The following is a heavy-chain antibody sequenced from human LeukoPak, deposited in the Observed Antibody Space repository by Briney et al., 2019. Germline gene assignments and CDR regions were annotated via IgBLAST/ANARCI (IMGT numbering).Heavy chain of an antibody. Sequence: GGSLRLSCAASGFTFSSYSMNWVRQAPGKGLEWVSYISSSSSTIYYADSVKGRFTISRDNAKNSLYLQMNSLRAEDTAVYYCARGKGGISGSGWYNWFDPWGQGTLVTVSS. D-gene: IGHD6-19*01. J-gene: IGHJ5*02. CDR1: GFTFSSYS. CDR3: ARGKGGISGSGWYNWFDP. V-gene: IGHV3-48*04. CDR2: ISSSSSTI.